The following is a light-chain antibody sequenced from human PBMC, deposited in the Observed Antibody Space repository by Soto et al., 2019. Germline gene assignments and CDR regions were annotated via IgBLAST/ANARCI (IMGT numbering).Light chain of an antibody. CDR1: ESIRTW. CDR2: DAS. Sequence: DIPMTQSPSTLSASVGDRVTITCRASESIRTWLAWYQHKPGKAPKFLIYDASTLESGVPSRFSGSGSGTEFTLTISSLQPDDVATYYCQQYNNYPRTLGQGTKVDIK. CDR3: QQYNNYPRT. J-gene: IGKJ1*01. V-gene: IGKV1-5*01.